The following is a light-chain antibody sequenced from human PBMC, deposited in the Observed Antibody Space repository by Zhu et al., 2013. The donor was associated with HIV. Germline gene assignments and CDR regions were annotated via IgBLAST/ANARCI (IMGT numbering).Light chain of an antibody. CDR2: GAS. Sequence: EIVLTQSPATLSLSPGERATLSCRASQTVSYKHIAWYQQKPGQAPRLLIYGASTRAADIPARFSGSGSGTDFTLSITRLEPEDLAVYYCQQYGSSPLTFGGGTTLELK. CDR3: QQYGSSPLT. V-gene: IGKV3-20*01. J-gene: IGKJ4*01. CDR1: QTVSYKH.